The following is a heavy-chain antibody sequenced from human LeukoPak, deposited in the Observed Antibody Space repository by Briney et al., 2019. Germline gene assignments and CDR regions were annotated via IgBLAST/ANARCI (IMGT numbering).Heavy chain of an antibody. CDR1: GFTFSSYG. D-gene: IGHD3-16*01. CDR2: ISYGGSNK. Sequence: GGSLRLSCAASGFTFSSYGMHWVRQAPGKGLEWVAVISYGGSNKYYADSVKGRFTISRDNSKNTLYLQMNSLRAEDTAVYYCAKDWGETGYWGQGTLVTVSS. CDR3: AKDWGETGY. J-gene: IGHJ4*02. V-gene: IGHV3-30*18.